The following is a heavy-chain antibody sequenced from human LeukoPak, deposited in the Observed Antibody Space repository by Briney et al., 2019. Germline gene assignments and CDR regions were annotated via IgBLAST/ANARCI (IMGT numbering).Heavy chain of an antibody. Sequence: SETLSLTCAVYGGSFSGYYWSWIRQPPGKGLEWIGEINHSGSTNYNPSLKSRVTISVDTSKNQFSLKLSSVTAADTAVYYCARGISEEGYYYCYMDVWGKGTTVTVSS. CDR2: INHSGST. CDR3: ARGISEEGYYYCYMDV. J-gene: IGHJ6*03. V-gene: IGHV4-34*01. D-gene: IGHD3-10*01. CDR1: GGSFSGYY.